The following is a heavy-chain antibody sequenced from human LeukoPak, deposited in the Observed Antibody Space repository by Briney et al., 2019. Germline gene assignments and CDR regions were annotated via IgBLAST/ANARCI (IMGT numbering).Heavy chain of an antibody. D-gene: IGHD3-10*01. CDR1: GFTVSSNY. V-gene: IGHV3-53*01. CDR2: IYSGGST. CDR3: ARMSMVRGVINDY. J-gene: IGHJ4*02. Sequence: PGGSLRLSCAASGFTVSSNYMSWVRQAPGKGLEWVSVIYSGGSTYYADSVKGRSTISRDNSKNTLYLQMNSLRAEDTAVYYCARMSMVRGVINDYWGQGTLVTVSS.